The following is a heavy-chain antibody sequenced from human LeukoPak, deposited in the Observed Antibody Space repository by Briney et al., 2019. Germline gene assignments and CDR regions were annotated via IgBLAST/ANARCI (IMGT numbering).Heavy chain of an antibody. CDR1: GFTFSSYE. CDR3: EAVLRYYYGSVYLDY. V-gene: IGHV3-48*03. J-gene: IGHJ4*02. D-gene: IGHD3-10*01. Sequence: GGSLRLSCAASGFTFSSYEMNWVRQAPGKGLEWVSYISSSGSTIYYADSVKGRFTISRDNAKNSLYLQMNSLRAEDTAVYYCEAVLRYYYGSVYLDYWGQGTLVTVSS. CDR2: ISSSGSTI.